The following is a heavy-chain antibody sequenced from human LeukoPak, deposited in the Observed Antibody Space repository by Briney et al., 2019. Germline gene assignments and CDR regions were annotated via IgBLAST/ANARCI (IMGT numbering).Heavy chain of an antibody. D-gene: IGHD3-3*01. CDR1: GFTFSSYA. V-gene: IGHV3-23*01. CDR2: ISGSGGST. J-gene: IGHJ4*02. Sequence: GALRLSCAASGFTFSSYAMSWVRQAPGKGLEWVSAISGSGGSTYYADSVKGRFTISRDNSKNTLYLQTNSLRAEDTAVYYCAKGSYDFWSGHFDYWGQGTLVTVSS. CDR3: AKGSYDFWSGHFDY.